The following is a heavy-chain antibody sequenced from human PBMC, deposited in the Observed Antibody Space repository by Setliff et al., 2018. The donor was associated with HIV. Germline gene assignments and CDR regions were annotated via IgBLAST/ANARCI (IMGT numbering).Heavy chain of an antibody. CDR1: GYTFTAHH. CDR3: ARDWEARADYYDTSGQAQYFQH. Sequence: ASVKVSCKSSGYTFTAHHIHWVRQAPGQGPEWMGWIIPKSGETSYAEKFRGRVTMTRDTSLSTAYMELSWLTSDDTAVYYCARDWEARADYYDTSGQAQYFQHWGQGTLVTVSS. V-gene: IGHV1-2*02. J-gene: IGHJ1*01. D-gene: IGHD3-22*01. CDR2: IIPKSGET.